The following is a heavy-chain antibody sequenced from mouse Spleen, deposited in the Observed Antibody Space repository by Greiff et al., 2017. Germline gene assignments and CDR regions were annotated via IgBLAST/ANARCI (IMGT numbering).Heavy chain of an antibody. Sequence: QVQLQQSGAELVRPGTSVKMSCKASGYTFTNYWIGWAKQRPGHGLEWIGDIYPGGGYTNYNEKFKGKATLTADKSSSTAYMQFSSLTSEDSAIYYCARKDVLWSRYFDVWGTGTTVTVSS. V-gene: IGHV1-63*01. J-gene: IGHJ1*03. CDR3: ARKDVLWSRYFDV. CDR1: GYTFTNYW. D-gene: IGHD1-1*02. CDR2: IYPGGGYT.